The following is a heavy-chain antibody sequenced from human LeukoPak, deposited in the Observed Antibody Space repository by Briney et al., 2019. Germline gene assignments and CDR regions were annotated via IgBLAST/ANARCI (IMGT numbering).Heavy chain of an antibody. CDR2: IIPIFGTA. Sequence: ASVKVSCKASGGTFSSYAISWVRQAPGQGLEWMGGIIPIFGTANYAQKFQGRVTITADESTSTACMELSSLRSEDTAVYYCARGRATYYYDSSGYSSLTYWGQGSLVTVSS. CDR3: ARGRATYYYDSSGYSSLTY. CDR1: GGTFSSYA. D-gene: IGHD3-22*01. V-gene: IGHV1-69*13. J-gene: IGHJ4*02.